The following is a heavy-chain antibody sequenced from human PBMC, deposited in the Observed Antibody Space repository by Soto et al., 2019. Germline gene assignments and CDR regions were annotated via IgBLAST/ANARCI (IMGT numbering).Heavy chain of an antibody. J-gene: IGHJ4*02. Sequence: QVQLVESGGGVVQPGRSLRLSCAASGFTFSSYAMHWVRQAPGKGLEWVAVISYDGSNKYYADSVKGRFTISRDNSKNTLDLQMNSLRAEDTAVYYCAREGKDSSGWYNYFDYWGQGTLVTVSS. D-gene: IGHD6-19*01. CDR1: GFTFSSYA. CDR2: ISYDGSNK. V-gene: IGHV3-30-3*01. CDR3: AREGKDSSGWYNYFDY.